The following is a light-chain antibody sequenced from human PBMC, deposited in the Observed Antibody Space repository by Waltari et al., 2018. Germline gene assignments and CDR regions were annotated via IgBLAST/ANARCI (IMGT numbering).Light chain of an antibody. J-gene: IGKJ1*01. CDR1: QGISNS. V-gene: IGKV1-NL1*01. CDR3: QQYYSTSWT. Sequence: DIQMTQSPSSLSASVGESVHSTCRASQGISNSLAWYQQKPGKAPKLLLYAASRLESGVPSRFSGSGSGTDYTLTISSLQPEDFATYYCQQYYSTSWTFGQGTKVEIK. CDR2: AAS.